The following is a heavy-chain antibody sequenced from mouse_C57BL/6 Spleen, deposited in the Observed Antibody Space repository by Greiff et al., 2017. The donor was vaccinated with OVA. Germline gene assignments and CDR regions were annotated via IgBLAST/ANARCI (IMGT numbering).Heavy chain of an antibody. J-gene: IGHJ3*01. Sequence: QVQLQQPGTELVKPGASVKLSCKASGYTFTSYWMHWVKQRPGQGLEWIGNINPSNGGTNYNEKFKSKATLTVDKSSSTAYMQLSSLTSEDSAVYYSARERGYDGDWFAYWGQGTLVTVSA. CDR3: ARERGYDGDWFAY. CDR1: GYTFTSYW. D-gene: IGHD2-2*01. CDR2: INPSNGGT. V-gene: IGHV1-53*01.